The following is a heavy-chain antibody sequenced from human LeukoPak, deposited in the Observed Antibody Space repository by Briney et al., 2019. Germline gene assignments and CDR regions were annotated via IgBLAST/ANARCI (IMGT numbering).Heavy chain of an antibody. Sequence: PGGSLRLSCVTSGFTFSSYSMRWVRQAPGEGLEWVSSIYFTGNYISYADSVKGRFTISRDNAKNSLYLQMNTLRAEDTAVYYCAREFNTVGNFDYWGQGTLVTVSS. CDR2: IYFTGNYI. CDR1: GFTFSSYS. D-gene: IGHD3-10*01. CDR3: AREFNTVGNFDY. J-gene: IGHJ4*02. V-gene: IGHV3-21*01.